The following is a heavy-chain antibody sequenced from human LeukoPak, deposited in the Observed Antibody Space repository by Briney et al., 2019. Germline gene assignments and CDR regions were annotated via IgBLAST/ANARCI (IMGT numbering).Heavy chain of an antibody. CDR2: IYHSGST. CDR3: ARDPRSGGSCYRRYMIDY. J-gene: IGHJ4*02. V-gene: IGHV4-4*02. D-gene: IGHD2-15*01. Sequence: TSETLSLTCAVSGGSISSSNWWSWVRQPPGKGLEWIGEIYHSGSTNYNPSLKSRVTISVDKSKNQFSLKLSSVTAADTAVYYCARDPRSGGSCYRRYMIDYWGQGTLVTVSS. CDR1: GGSISSSNW.